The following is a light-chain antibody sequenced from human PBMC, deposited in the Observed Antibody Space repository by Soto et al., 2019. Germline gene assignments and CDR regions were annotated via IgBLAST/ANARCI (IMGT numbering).Light chain of an antibody. J-gene: IGLJ1*01. V-gene: IGLV1-40*01. CDR1: SSSIGAGYE. CDR3: QSYDKRLTAYV. CDR2: GNG. Sequence: QSALPQPPSVSGAPGQRVTISCSGTSSSIGAGYEVHWYHQLPGTAPKLVVSGNGNRPSGVPDRLSASKSGTSASLAITGLQAEDEGRYYCQSYDKRLTAYVFGTGTKVTVL.